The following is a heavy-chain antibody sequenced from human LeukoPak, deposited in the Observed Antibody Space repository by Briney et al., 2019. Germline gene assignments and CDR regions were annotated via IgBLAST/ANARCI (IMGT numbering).Heavy chain of an antibody. Sequence: KVSCKASGYTLTEYYIHWVRQAPGQGLEWMGIIYPADSDTAYSPFFQGQVTISADKSISTVYLQWSSLKASDTAMYYCARQSRDGSKTRGYYFDHWGQGTLVTVS. V-gene: IGHV5-51*01. CDR3: ARQSRDGSKTRGYYFDH. D-gene: IGHD3-10*01. CDR2: IYPADSDT. J-gene: IGHJ4*02. CDR1: GYTLTEYY.